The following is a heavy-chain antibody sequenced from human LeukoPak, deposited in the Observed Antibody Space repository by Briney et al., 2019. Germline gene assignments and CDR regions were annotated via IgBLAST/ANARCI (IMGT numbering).Heavy chain of an antibody. CDR1: GFTFSSYS. Sequence: GGSLRLSCAASGFTFSSYSMNWVRQAPGKGLEWVSSISSSSSYIYYADSVKGRFTISRDNAKNSLYLQMNSLRAEDTAVYYCARGLFSSSSDGEYYFDYWGQGTLVTVSS. CDR3: ARGLFSSSSDGEYYFDY. J-gene: IGHJ4*02. CDR2: ISSSSSYI. V-gene: IGHV3-21*01. D-gene: IGHD6-6*01.